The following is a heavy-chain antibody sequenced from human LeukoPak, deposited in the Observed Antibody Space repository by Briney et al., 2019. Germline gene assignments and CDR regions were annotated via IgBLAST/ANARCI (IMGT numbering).Heavy chain of an antibody. Sequence: GGSLRLSCAASGFTFSTYNMNWVRQAPGKGLEWVSSIDSSGSYIFYADSVKGRFTISRDNAKNSLYLQMNSLKAEDTAVYYCARDHGMPSGYSGYGSKRSETGYYYGMDVWGQGTTVTVSS. CDR2: IDSSGSYI. J-gene: IGHJ6*02. CDR3: ARDHGMPSGYSGYGSKRSETGYYYGMDV. D-gene: IGHD5-12*01. CDR1: GFTFSTYN. V-gene: IGHV3-21*01.